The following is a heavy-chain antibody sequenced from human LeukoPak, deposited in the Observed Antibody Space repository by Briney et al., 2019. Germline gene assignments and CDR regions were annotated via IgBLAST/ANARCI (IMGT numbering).Heavy chain of an antibody. J-gene: IGHJ4*02. CDR1: GDSISSGGYS. Sequence: SETLSLTCVVSGDSISSGGYSWTWIRQPPGMGLEWIGYIYHGGNTYYNPSLKSRVTISVDTSKNQFSLKLNSVTAADTAVYFCARHSSSAWYYYFGYWGQGALVTVSS. CDR3: ARHSSSAWYYYFGY. D-gene: IGHD6-19*01. V-gene: IGHV4-30-2*03. CDR2: IYHGGNT.